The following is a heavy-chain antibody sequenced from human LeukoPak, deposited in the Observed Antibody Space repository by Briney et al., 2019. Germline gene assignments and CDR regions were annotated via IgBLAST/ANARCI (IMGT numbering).Heavy chain of an antibody. CDR1: GYTFTSYY. Sequence: ASVKVSCKASGYTFTSYYMHWVRQAPGQGLEWMGGIIPIFGTANYAQKFQGRVTITADESTSTAYMELSSLRSEDTAVYYCARTSPYYYYYGMDVWGQGTTVTVSS. J-gene: IGHJ6*02. CDR2: IIPIFGTA. V-gene: IGHV1-69*13. CDR3: ARTSPYYYYYGMDV.